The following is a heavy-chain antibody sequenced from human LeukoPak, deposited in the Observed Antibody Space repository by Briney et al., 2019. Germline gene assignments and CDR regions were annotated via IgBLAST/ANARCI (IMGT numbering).Heavy chain of an antibody. Sequence: PGGSLRLSCAASGFTFSNAYIMWVRQAPGKGLEWVGRIKSKADGRTTDYAAPVKDRFSISRDGSKNTLYLQMNSLKTEDTAVYYCTSEEDDYRGRTGYWGQGTLVTVSS. D-gene: IGHD4-23*01. CDR1: GFTFSNAY. V-gene: IGHV3-15*01. J-gene: IGHJ4*02. CDR2: IKSKADGRTT. CDR3: TSEEDDYRGRTGY.